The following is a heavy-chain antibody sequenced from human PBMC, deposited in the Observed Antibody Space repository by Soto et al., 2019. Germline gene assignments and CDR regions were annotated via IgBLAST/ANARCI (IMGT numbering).Heavy chain of an antibody. CDR2: ISYSGAT. CDR1: GASISGYH. J-gene: IGHJ4*02. V-gene: IGHV4-59*08. CDR3: ARGFAIDWYTYYFDY. D-gene: IGHD3-9*01. Sequence: SETLSLTCTVSGASISGYHWSWIRQPPGKGLECLGYISYSGATNYNPSLKSRGTMSIDTSKNQSSLQLNSVTAADTAVYYCARGFAIDWYTYYFDYWGQGPLVNVSS.